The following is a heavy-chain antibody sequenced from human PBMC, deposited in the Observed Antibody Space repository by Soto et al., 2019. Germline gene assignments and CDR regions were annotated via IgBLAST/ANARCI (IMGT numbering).Heavy chain of an antibody. CDR2: VSGYTGNT. CDR1: GYIFTNYD. D-gene: IGHD3-10*01. CDR3: ARFGSAPYYYYGVDV. Sequence: QVQLVQSETEAKKPGASVKVSCKASGYIFTNYDITWVRQAPGQGLEWMGWVSGYTGNTKYAQKFQDRVTMTTDTSTSTVYMELRSLRSDDTAVYYCARFGSAPYYYYGVDVWGQGTTVFVSS. J-gene: IGHJ6*02. V-gene: IGHV1-18*01.